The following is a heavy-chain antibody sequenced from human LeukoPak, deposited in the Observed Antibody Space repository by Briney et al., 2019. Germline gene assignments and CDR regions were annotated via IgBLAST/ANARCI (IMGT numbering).Heavy chain of an antibody. CDR1: GYTFTIYV. CDR2: ICAYNGNT. V-gene: IGHV1-18*01. J-gene: IGHJ4*02. Sequence: GASVKDSSMDSGYTFTIYVTSRVRQAPGQGLEWMGWICAYNGNTNSAQTLQGRVTISTDTSTRTAYMEMRTLRDDGTPVCNCARYMVRGVILYWGQGTLVTVSS. CDR3: ARYMVRGVILY. D-gene: IGHD3-10*01.